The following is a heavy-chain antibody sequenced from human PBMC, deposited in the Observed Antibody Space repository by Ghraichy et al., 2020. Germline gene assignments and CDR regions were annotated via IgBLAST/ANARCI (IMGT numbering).Heavy chain of an antibody. D-gene: IGHD5-18*01. CDR3: AREQVRGYRSGYYFYGMDV. CDR1: GTTFSSYA. Sequence: SVKVSCKASGTTFSSYAISWVRQAPGQGLEWMGRIIPSVGTTNYEQKFQARVTITADKSTSTAYMEVSSLRSEDTAVYYCAREQVRGYRSGYYFYGMDVWGQGTTVIVSS. V-gene: IGHV1-69*04. CDR2: IIPSVGTT. J-gene: IGHJ6*02.